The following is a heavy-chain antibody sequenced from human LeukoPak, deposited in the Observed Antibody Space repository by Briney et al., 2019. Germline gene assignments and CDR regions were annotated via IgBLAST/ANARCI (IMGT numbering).Heavy chain of an antibody. CDR3: AKPRDIVATISALY. CDR1: GFTFSSYA. J-gene: IGHJ4*02. D-gene: IGHD5-12*01. CDR2: ISGSGGTT. Sequence: WGSLRLSCAASGFTFSSYAMSWVRQAPGKGLDWVSTISGSGGTTYYADSVKGQSTISRDNSKNTLYLQMNSLRAEDTAVYYCAKPRDIVATISALYWGQGTLVTVSS. V-gene: IGHV3-23*01.